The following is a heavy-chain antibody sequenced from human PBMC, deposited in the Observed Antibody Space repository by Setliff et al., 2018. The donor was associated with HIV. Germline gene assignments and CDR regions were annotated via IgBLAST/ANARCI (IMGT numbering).Heavy chain of an antibody. J-gene: IGHJ3*02. CDR1: GLSMSSGNYY. CDR2: IYASGGT. Sequence: SETLSLTCQVSGLSMSSGNYYWNWIRQPAGKGLEWIGRIYASGGTYYKSSLKSRVTISVDSSKNQFSLKLTSVTAADTAIYFWARGGGYFHDNNAFDIWGQGTVVTVSS. D-gene: IGHD3-9*01. V-gene: IGHV4-61*02. CDR3: ARGGGYFHDNNAFDI.